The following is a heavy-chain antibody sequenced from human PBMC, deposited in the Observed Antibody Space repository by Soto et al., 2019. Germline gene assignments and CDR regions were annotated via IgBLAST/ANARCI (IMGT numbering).Heavy chain of an antibody. CDR1: GGSISSSSYY. CDR2: IYYSGST. CDR3: ARQKYYYDSSGYYPYYYYYGMDV. J-gene: IGHJ6*02. D-gene: IGHD3-22*01. V-gene: IGHV4-39*01. Sequence: SETLSLTCTVSGGSISSSSYYWGWIRQPPXKGLEWIGSIYYSGSTYYNPSLKSRVTISVDTSKNQFSLKLSSVTAADTAVYYCARQKYYYDSSGYYPYYYYYGMDVWGQGTTVTVSS.